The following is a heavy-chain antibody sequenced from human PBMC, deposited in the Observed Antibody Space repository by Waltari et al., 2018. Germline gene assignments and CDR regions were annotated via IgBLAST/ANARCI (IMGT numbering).Heavy chain of an antibody. CDR2: VSVTGGP. V-gene: IGHV4-4*09. D-gene: IGHD1-1*01. CDR1: GGSFTTYS. CDR3: AKSWNTHYYYYIDV. J-gene: IGHJ6*03. Sequence: QVTLQQSGPRVVKPSGTLSLTCTVSGGSFTTYSWSWNRQPPGKGRGWFGYVSVTGGPNYSPTLQSRVTLSADPSENQVSLTLTSVTAADTAVYYCAKSWNTHYYYYIDVWGKGTTVTVSS.